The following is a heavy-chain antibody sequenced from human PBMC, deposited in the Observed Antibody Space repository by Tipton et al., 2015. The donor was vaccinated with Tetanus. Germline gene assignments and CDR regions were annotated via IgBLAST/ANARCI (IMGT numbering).Heavy chain of an antibody. CDR2: IIPILGIA. J-gene: IGHJ3*02. V-gene: IGHV1-69*09. D-gene: IGHD2-2*01. CDR1: GGTFSSYA. Sequence: QVQLVQSGAEVKKPGSSVKVSCKASGGTFSSYAISWVRQAPGQGLEWMGRIIPILGIANYAQKFQGRVTITADKSTSTAYMELSSLRSEDTAVYYCARDQGCSSTSCYDDAFDIWGQGTMVTVSS. CDR3: ARDQGCSSTSCYDDAFDI.